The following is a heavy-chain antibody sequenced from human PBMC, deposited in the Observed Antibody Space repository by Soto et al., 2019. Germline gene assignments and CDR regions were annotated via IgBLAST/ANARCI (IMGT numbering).Heavy chain of an antibody. D-gene: IGHD1-26*01. CDR3: TTDSRTTLPEIRFDY. CDR1: GFPFNNAW. Sequence: PGGSLRLSCAASGFPFNNAWINWVRQVPGKGLEWVGRVKSKADGGSGDYAAPVKGRFVVSRDDSKDILYLQMNSLKIEDTGVYYCTTDSRTTLPEIRFDYWGQGTQVTVSS. CDR2: VKSKADGGSG. V-gene: IGHV3-15*07. J-gene: IGHJ4*02.